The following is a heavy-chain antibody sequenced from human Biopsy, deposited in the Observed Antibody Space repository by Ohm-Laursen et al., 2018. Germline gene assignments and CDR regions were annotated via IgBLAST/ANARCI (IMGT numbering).Heavy chain of an antibody. CDR1: GDSISSYY. CDR3: ARDRGYYSDRTVPGYFDL. CDR2: VYYTGST. J-gene: IGHJ2*01. V-gene: IGHV4-59*01. Sequence: GTLSLTCTVSGDSISSYYWSWIRQPPGKGLEWIGYVYYTGSTDYNPSLQNRVTISVDTSKNHFSLRLRSVTPADTAIYYCARDRGYYSDRTVPGYFDLWGRGTLVTVSS. D-gene: IGHD3-22*01.